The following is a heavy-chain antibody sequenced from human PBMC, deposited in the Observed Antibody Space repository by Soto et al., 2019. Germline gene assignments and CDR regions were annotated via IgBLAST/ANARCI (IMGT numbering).Heavy chain of an antibody. CDR3: ARGGTAATGPKNDF. CDR1: GFTFSNYW. CDR2: INSDGTIT. V-gene: IGHV3-74*01. J-gene: IGHJ4*02. Sequence: QPGGSLRLSCAASGFTFSNYWIHWIRQVPGKGLVWVSRINSDGTITSYADSVKGRFTISRDNAKNTLYLQMNNLRAEDTAFYYCARGGTAATGPKNDFWGQGTLVTVSS. D-gene: IGHD2-2*01.